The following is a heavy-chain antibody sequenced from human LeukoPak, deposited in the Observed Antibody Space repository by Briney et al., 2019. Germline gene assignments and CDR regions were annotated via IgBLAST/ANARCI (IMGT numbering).Heavy chain of an antibody. D-gene: IGHD2-2*01. J-gene: IGHJ4*02. Sequence: SETLSLTCTVSGGSISSYYWSWIRQPAGKGLEWIGYIYYSGSTYYNPSLKSRVTISVDTSKNQFSLKLSSVTAADTAVYYCARDLIRKEYQPLSIFDYWGQGTLVTVSS. CDR3: ARDLIRKEYQPLSIFDY. CDR1: GGSISSYY. V-gene: IGHV4-59*12. CDR2: IYYSGST.